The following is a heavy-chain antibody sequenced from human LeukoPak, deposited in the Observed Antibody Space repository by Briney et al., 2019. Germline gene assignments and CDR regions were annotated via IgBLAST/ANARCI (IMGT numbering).Heavy chain of an antibody. D-gene: IGHD5-18*01. Sequence: GGSLRLSRAASGFTFSGYSMHWVRQAPGKGLNWVAFTSSDGNNQYYADSVKGRFIISRGNSKNTLYLQVNSLRPEDTAVYYCARAMDTAMGPYFDYWGQGTLVTVSS. CDR2: TSSDGNNQ. CDR1: GFTFSGYS. J-gene: IGHJ4*02. V-gene: IGHV3-30*04. CDR3: ARAMDTAMGPYFDY.